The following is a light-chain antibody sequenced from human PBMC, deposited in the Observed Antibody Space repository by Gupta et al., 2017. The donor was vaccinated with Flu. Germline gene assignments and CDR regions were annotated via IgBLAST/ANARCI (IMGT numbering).Light chain of an antibody. CDR2: VNSDGTY. CDR1: SGYTTYV. V-gene: IGLV4-69*01. J-gene: IGLJ2*01. CDR3: QTWNMGTYVV. Sequence: QLVLTQSPSASASLGASVQLTCTLISGYTTYVTAWHQQQPGKGPRYLMKVNSDGTYRKGDGIPDRFSGSSSGAERYLSISSLQSEDEGDYYCQTWNMGTYVVFGGGTKLTVL.